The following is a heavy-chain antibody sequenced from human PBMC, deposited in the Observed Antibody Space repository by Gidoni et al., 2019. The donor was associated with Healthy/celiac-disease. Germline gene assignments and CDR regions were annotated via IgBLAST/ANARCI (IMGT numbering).Heavy chain of an antibody. J-gene: IGHJ4*02. CDR1: GGSISSGGYY. V-gene: IGHV4-31*03. Sequence: QVQLQESGPALVQPSQTLSLTCTVSGGSISSGGYYWSWIRQHPGKGLEWIGYIYYSGSTYYNPSLKSRVTISVDTSKNQFSLKLSSVTAADTAVYYCARVHGSGSYIDYWGQGTLVTVSS. D-gene: IGHD3-10*01. CDR2: IYYSGST. CDR3: ARVHGSGSYIDY.